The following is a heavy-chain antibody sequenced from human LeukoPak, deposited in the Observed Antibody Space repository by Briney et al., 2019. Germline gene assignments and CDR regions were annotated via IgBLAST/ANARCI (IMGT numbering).Heavy chain of an antibody. J-gene: IGHJ6*03. V-gene: IGHV3-74*01. CDR1: GFTFSSYW. D-gene: IGHD3-3*01. CDR3: ARTGHFGYMDV. Sequence: GGSLRLSCAASGFTFSSYWMHWVRQAPGKGLVWVSRINSDGTSTSYADSVKGRFTISRDNAKNTLYPQMNSLRAEDTAVYYCARTGHFGYMDVWGKGTTVTVSS. CDR2: INSDGTST.